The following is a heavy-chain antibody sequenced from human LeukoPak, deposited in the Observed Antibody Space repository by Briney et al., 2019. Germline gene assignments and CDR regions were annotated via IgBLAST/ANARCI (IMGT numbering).Heavy chain of an antibody. D-gene: IGHD3-10*01. CDR3: AKDPYYGSGSHYYYYGMDV. CDR2: ISYDGSNK. V-gene: IGHV3-30*18. CDR1: GFTFSSYG. J-gene: IGHJ6*02. Sequence: PGRSLRLSCAASGFTFSSYGMHWVRQAPGKGLEWVAVISYDGSNKYYADSVKGRFTISRDNSKNTLYLQMNSLRAEDTAVYYCAKDPYYGSGSHYYYYGMDVWGQGTTVTVSS.